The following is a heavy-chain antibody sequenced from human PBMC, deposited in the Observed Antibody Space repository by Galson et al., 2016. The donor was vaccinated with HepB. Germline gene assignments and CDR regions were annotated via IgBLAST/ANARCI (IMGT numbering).Heavy chain of an antibody. Sequence: ETLSLTCDISGASITDHSWAWIRQPPGKSLEWIGNVSYSGGSSYNPSLTSRVSISVDMSKDQFSLELTSVTAEDTAVYYCARDPSRRAGYYGSAANWGQGTLVTVSS. CDR3: ARDPSRRAGYYGSAAN. CDR1: GASITDHS. CDR2: VSYSGGS. J-gene: IGHJ4*02. D-gene: IGHD3-10*01. V-gene: IGHV4-59*11.